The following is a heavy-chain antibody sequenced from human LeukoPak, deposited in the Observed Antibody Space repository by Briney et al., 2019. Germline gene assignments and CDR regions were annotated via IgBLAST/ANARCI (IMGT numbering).Heavy chain of an antibody. CDR2: TSSSGDIS. V-gene: IGHV3-48*03. Sequence: GGSLRLSCVATGFSFSSHEMKWVRQAPRKGLEWVSYTSSSGDISYYADSVKGRFTISRDNARNSLYLQMNSLRAEDTAIYYCARMAVAGQYNDYWGQGTLVTVSS. CDR1: GFSFSSHE. CDR3: ARMAVAGQYNDY. J-gene: IGHJ4*02. D-gene: IGHD6-19*01.